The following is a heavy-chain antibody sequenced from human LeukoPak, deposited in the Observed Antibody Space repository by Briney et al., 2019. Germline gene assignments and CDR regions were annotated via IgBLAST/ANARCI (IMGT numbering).Heavy chain of an antibody. CDR2: IYYSGST. CDR1: GGSISSSSYY. D-gene: IGHD3-22*01. V-gene: IGHV4-61*05. Sequence: SETLSLTCTVSGGSISSSSYYWGWIRQPPGKGLEWIGYIYYSGSTNYNPSLKSRVTISVDTSKNQFSLKLSSVTAADTAVYYCARQSYDSSGRIDYWGQGTLVTVSS. J-gene: IGHJ4*02. CDR3: ARQSYDSSGRIDY.